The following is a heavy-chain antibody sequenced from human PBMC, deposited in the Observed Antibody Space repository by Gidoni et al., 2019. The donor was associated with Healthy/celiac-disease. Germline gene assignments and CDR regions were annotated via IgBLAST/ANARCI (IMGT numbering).Heavy chain of an antibody. J-gene: IGHJ4*02. V-gene: IGHV3-30-3*01. CDR3: ARVGRPYSSGSHFDY. CDR1: GFTLSSYA. CDR2: ISYDGSNK. Sequence: QVQLVEPGGGVVHPGRPLQLSCAAAGFTLSSYAMHWVRQAPGKGREWVAVISYDGSNKYYADSVKGRFTISRDNSKNTLYLQMNSLRAEDTAVYYCARVGRPYSSGSHFDYWGQGTLVTVSS. D-gene: IGHD6-19*01.